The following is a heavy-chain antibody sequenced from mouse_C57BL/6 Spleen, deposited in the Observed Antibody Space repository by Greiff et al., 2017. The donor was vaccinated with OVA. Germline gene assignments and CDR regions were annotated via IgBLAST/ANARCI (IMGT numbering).Heavy chain of an antibody. Sequence: EVQLQQSGPELVKPGASVKMSCKASGYTFTDYNMHWVKQSHGKSLEWIGYINPNNGGTSYNQKFKGKATLTVNKSSSTAYMELRSLTSEDSAVYYCARGRNGAYDYDYFDYWGQGTTLTVSS. D-gene: IGHD2-4*01. CDR1: GYTFTDYN. CDR3: ARGRNGAYDYDYFDY. CDR2: INPNNGGT. V-gene: IGHV1-22*01. J-gene: IGHJ2*01.